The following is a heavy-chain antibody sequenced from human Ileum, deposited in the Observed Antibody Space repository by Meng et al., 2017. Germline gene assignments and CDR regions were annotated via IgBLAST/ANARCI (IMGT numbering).Heavy chain of an antibody. D-gene: IGHD2-15*01. CDR2: MRSKANNYAT. V-gene: IGHV3-73*01. Sequence: GGSLRLSCAASGFTLSGSALDWVRQTSGKGLEWIGRMRSKANNYATTYTASVKGRFTIAKGDSANIAYLQMNSLKVEDTAVYYCTSAWYCCGVACYSEGGPHDYWGQGTLVTVSS. J-gene: IGHJ4*02. CDR3: TSAWYCCGVACYSEGGPHDY. CDR1: GFTLSGSA.